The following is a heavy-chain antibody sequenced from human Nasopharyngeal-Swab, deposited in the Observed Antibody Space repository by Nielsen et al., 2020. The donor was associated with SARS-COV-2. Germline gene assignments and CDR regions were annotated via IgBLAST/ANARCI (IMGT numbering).Heavy chain of an antibody. CDR3: ARGRGGSYFSYFEY. J-gene: IGHJ4*02. CDR2: ISYDGSNK. V-gene: IGHV3-30-3*01. D-gene: IGHD1-26*01. Sequence: GGSLRLSCAASGFTFSSYEMNWVRQAPGRGLEWVAVISYDGSNKYYADSVKGRFTISRDNSKNTLYLQMNSLRGEDTAVYYCARGRGGSYFSYFEYWGQGTLVTVSS. CDR1: GFTFSSYE.